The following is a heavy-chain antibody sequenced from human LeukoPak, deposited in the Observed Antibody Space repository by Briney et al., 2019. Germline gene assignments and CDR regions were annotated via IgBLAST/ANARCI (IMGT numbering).Heavy chain of an antibody. Sequence: SQTLSLTCTVPGGSISSGRYYWSWIRQPAGKGLEWIGRIYTSGSTNYNPSPKSRATISVDSSKNQVSLKLSSVTAADTAVYYCARAIAYCGGDCWAFSYWGQGTLVTVSS. CDR3: ARAIAYCGGDCWAFSY. D-gene: IGHD2-21*01. CDR2: IYTSGST. J-gene: IGHJ4*02. V-gene: IGHV4-61*02. CDR1: GGSISSGRYY.